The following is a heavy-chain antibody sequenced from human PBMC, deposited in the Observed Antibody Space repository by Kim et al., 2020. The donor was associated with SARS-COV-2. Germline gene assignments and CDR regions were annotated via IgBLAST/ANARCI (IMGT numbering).Heavy chain of an antibody. CDR2: ITGSGGTT. J-gene: IGHJ4*02. V-gene: IGHV3-23*01. Sequence: GWSLRLSCAASGFTFSSHGMSWVRQAPGKGLEWVSGITGSGGTTSYADSVKGRFTISRDNSKNTLYLQMNSLRVEDTAVYYCANLRGIAAAGIIGDCWGQGTLVTVSS. CDR1: GFTFSSHG. CDR3: ANLRGIAAAGIIGDC. D-gene: IGHD6-25*01.